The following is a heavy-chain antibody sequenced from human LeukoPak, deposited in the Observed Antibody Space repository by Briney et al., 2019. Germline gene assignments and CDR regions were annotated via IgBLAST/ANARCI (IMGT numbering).Heavy chain of an antibody. Sequence: GASVTVSCTASGYTFTVYYMHWVRQAPGQGLEWMGRINPNSGGTNYAQKFQGRVTMTRDTSISTAYMELSRLRSDDTAVYYCARDRHSSADYWGQGTLVTVSS. CDR1: GYTFTVYY. CDR3: ARDRHSSADY. J-gene: IGHJ4*02. D-gene: IGHD6-25*01. V-gene: IGHV1-2*06. CDR2: INPNSGGT.